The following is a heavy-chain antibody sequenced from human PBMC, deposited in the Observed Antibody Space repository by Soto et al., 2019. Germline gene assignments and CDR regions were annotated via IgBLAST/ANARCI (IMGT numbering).Heavy chain of an antibody. CDR2: IIPILGIA. CDR3: AREGGAMVRGVIRSAFDI. J-gene: IGHJ3*02. Sequence: SVKVSCKASGGTFSSYTISWLRQAPGQGLEWMGRIIPILGIANYAQKFQGRVTITADKSTSTAYMELSSLRSEDTAVYYCAREGGAMVRGVIRSAFDIWGQGTMVT. D-gene: IGHD3-10*01. V-gene: IGHV1-69*04. CDR1: GGTFSSYT.